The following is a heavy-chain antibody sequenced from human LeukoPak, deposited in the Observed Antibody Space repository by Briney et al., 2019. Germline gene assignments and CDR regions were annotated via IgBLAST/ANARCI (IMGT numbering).Heavy chain of an antibody. J-gene: IGHJ4*02. D-gene: IGHD2-2*01. CDR2: MNPNSGVT. CDR3: TRGAGTSWFDY. Sequence: PRASVKVSCKPSGYTFTVNYLHWVRQAPGQGLEWVGWMNPNSGVTVYAQNFQGRVTMTRDTSISTAYMELSSLTSDDTAVYYCTRGAGTSWFDYWGQGSLVTVSS. V-gene: IGHV1-2*02. CDR1: GYTFTVNY.